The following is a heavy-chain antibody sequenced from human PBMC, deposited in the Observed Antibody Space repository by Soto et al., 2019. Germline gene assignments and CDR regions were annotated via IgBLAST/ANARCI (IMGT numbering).Heavy chain of an antibody. V-gene: IGHV3-66*01. J-gene: IGHJ4*02. D-gene: IGHD3-10*01. CDR2: IYSGGGT. CDR3: ARDTSTMVRGVIGY. CDR1: GFTVSNSY. Sequence: PGGSLRLSCAASGFTVSNSYMSWVRQAPGKGLEYVSVIYSGGGTYYADSVKGRFTISRDNSKNTLYLQMNSLGAEDTAVYYCARDTSTMVRGVIGYWGQGTLVTAPQ.